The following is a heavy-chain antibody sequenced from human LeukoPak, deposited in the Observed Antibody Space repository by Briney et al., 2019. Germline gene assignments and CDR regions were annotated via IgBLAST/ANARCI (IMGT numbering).Heavy chain of an antibody. J-gene: IGHJ4*02. CDR2: INPKSGDT. Sequence: ASVKVSCKTSDFRDYYMNWVRQAPGQGLEWLGWINPKSGDTDYAQKFQGRVTMTRDTSISTAYMELSGLKPDDTAIYFCASGYSGYGLNYWGQGTQVTVSS. D-gene: IGHD5-12*01. V-gene: IGHV1-2*02. CDR3: ASGYSGYGLNY. CDR1: DFRDYY.